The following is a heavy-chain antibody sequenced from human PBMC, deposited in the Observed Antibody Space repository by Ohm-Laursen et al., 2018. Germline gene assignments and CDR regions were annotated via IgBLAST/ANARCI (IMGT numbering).Heavy chain of an antibody. Sequence: GSLRLSCTASGFTFSDYYMSWIRQAPGKGLEWVSYISSSGSAIYYADSVKGRFTISRDNAKNSLYLQMNSLRAEDTAVYYCAREAKYRRYFDYWGQGTLVTVSS. D-gene: IGHD6-6*01. J-gene: IGHJ4*02. V-gene: IGHV3-11*01. CDR1: GFTFSDYY. CDR3: AREAKYRRYFDY. CDR2: ISSSGSAI.